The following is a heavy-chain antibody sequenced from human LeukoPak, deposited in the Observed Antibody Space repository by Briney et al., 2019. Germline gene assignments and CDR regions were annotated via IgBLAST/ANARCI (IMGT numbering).Heavy chain of an antibody. Sequence: SGTLCLTCTVSGGSISSYYWSWIRQPPGKGLEWIGYIYYSGSTNYNPSLKSRVTISVDTSKNQFSLKLSSVTAADTAVYYCARRPIVGARGYYGMDVWGQGTTVTVSS. J-gene: IGHJ6*02. D-gene: IGHD1-26*01. V-gene: IGHV4-59*08. CDR3: ARRPIVGARGYYGMDV. CDR1: GGSISSYY. CDR2: IYYSGST.